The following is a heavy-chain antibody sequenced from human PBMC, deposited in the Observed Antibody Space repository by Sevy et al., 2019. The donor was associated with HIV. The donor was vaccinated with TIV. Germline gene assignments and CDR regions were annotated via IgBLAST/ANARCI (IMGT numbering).Heavy chain of an antibody. CDR1: GFTFSSYA. CDR2: ISGSGGST. Sequence: GGSLRLSCAASGFTFSSYAMSWVRQAPGKGLEWVSAISGSGGSTYYADSVKGRFTISRDNSKNTPYLQMNSLRAEDTAVYYCAKDAQTEMTTVTTSFDYWGQGTLVTVSS. J-gene: IGHJ4*02. CDR3: AKDAQTEMTTVTTSFDY. V-gene: IGHV3-23*01. D-gene: IGHD4-4*01.